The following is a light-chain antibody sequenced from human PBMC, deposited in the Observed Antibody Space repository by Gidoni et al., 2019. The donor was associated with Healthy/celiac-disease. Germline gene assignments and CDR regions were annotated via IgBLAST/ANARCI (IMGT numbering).Light chain of an antibody. V-gene: IGKV1-5*01. J-gene: IGKJ2*01. CDR2: DAS. CDR3: QQYNSYSPMYT. Sequence: DIQMTQSPSTLSASVGDRVTITCRASQSISSWLDWYQQKPGKAPKLLIYDASSLESGVPSRFSGRGSGTEFTLTISSLQPDDFATSYCQQYNSYSPMYTFGQGTKLEIK. CDR1: QSISSW.